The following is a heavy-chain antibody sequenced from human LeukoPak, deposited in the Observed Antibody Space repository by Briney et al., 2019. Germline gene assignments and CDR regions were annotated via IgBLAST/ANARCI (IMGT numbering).Heavy chain of an antibody. Sequence: GGSLRLSCAASGFTFSDYYMSWIRQAPGKGLEWVSYISSSGSTIYYADSVKGRFTISRDNAKNSLYLQMNSLRAEDTAVYYCARGFSLSGGTSLLNYYGKDVWGQGTTVTVSS. CDR3: ARGFSLSGGTSLLNYYGKDV. J-gene: IGHJ6*02. V-gene: IGHV3-11*01. D-gene: IGHD2-15*01. CDR2: ISSSGSTI. CDR1: GFTFSDYY.